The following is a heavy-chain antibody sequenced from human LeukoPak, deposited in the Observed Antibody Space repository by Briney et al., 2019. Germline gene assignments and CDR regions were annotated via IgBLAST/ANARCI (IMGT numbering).Heavy chain of an antibody. J-gene: IGHJ4*02. Sequence: PGGSLRLSCAASGFIFSSYWMTWVRQAPGKGLEWVANIKQAGSENSYVDSVKGRFTISRDNAKNSLYLQINSLRAEDTAVYYCARLAADYWGQGTLVTVSS. CDR3: ARLAADY. CDR2: IKQAGSEN. V-gene: IGHV3-7*01. CDR1: GFIFSSYW.